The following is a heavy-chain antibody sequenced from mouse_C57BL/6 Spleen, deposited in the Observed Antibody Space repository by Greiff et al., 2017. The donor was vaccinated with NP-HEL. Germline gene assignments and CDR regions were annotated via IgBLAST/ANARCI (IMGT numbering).Heavy chain of an antibody. CDR1: GYTFTDYN. CDR2: INPNNGGT. CDR3: ARYYGSSYGYFDV. D-gene: IGHD1-1*01. J-gene: IGHJ1*03. Sequence: VQLQQSGPELVKPGASVKMSCKASGYTFTDYNMHWVKQSHGKSLEWIGYINPNNGGTSYNQKFKGKATLTVNKSSSTAYMERRSLTSEDSAVYYCARYYGSSYGYFDVWGTGTTVTVSS. V-gene: IGHV1-22*01.